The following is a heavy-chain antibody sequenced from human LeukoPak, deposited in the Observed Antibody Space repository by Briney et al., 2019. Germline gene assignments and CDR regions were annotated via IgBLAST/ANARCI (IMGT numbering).Heavy chain of an antibody. CDR2: ISSSSSTI. D-gene: IGHD5-12*01. Sequence: GGSLRLSCAASGFTFSSYSMNWVRQAPGKGLEWVSYISSSSSTIYYADSVKGRFTISRDNAKSSLYLQMNSLRVEDTAVYYCVNLGYSDGGQGTLVTVSS. CDR1: GFTFSSYS. V-gene: IGHV3-48*04. CDR3: VNLGYSD. J-gene: IGHJ4*02.